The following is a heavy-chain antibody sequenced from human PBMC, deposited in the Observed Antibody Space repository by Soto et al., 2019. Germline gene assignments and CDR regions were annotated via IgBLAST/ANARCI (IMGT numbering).Heavy chain of an antibody. V-gene: IGHV4-59*01. J-gene: IGHJ4*02. CDR3: VSYDRQSGRYSLDY. CDR2: VYYDGST. D-gene: IGHD3-10*01. CDR1: GDSINYYY. Sequence: QVQLQESGPGLVKPSETLSLTCTVSGDSINYYYWSWIRQAPGKGLEWIGYVYYDGSTKYNPSLESRVTMSIDTSKNQFSLKLSSVIAADTAVCYCVSYDRQSGRYSLDYWGQGTLVTVSS.